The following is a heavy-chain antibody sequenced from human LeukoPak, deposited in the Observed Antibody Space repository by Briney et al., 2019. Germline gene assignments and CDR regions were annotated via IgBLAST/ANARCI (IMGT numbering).Heavy chain of an antibody. D-gene: IGHD5-12*01. V-gene: IGHV1-18*01. CDR1: GYTFTSYG. CDR2: ISAYNGNT. CDR3: ARDESIVASDAFDI. Sequence: ASVKVSCKASGYTFTSYGVSWVRQAPGQGLEWMGWISAYNGNTNYAQKLQGRVTMTTDTSTSTAYMELRSLRSDDTAVYYCARDESIVASDAFDIWGQGTMVTVSS. J-gene: IGHJ3*02.